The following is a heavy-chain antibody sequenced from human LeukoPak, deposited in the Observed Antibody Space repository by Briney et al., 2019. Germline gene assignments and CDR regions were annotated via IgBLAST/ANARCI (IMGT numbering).Heavy chain of an antibody. J-gene: IGHJ6*03. CDR1: GYTFTGYY. CDR2: MNPNSGNT. D-gene: IGHD3-9*01. V-gene: IGHV1-8*03. CDR3: ARDIMVAYYDISTAQGGYMDV. Sequence: GASVKVSCKASGYTFTGYYMHWVRQATGQGLEWMGWMNPNSGNTAYAQKFQGRVRITADKSTSTAYMELSSLRSEDTAVYYCARDIMVAYYDISTAQGGYMDVWGKGTTVTVSS.